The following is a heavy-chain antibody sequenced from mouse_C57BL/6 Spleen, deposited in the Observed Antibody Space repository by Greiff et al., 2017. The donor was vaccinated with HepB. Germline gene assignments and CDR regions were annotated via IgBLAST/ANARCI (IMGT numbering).Heavy chain of an antibody. Sequence: VQLQQSGPELVKPGASVKISCKASGYTFTDYYMNWVKQSHGKSLEWIGDINPNNGGTSYNQKFKGKATLTVDKSSSTAYMELRSLTSEDSAVFYCAARNWDLYWYFDFWGTGTTVTVSS. CDR2: INPNNGGT. V-gene: IGHV1-26*01. CDR3: AARNWDLYWYFDF. CDR1: GYTFTDYY. D-gene: IGHD4-1*01. J-gene: IGHJ1*03.